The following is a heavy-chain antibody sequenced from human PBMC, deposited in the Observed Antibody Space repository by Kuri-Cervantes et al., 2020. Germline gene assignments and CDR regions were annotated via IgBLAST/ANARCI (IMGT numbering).Heavy chain of an antibody. Sequence: DSVKVSRKGTGYSYTSYWIGWVRQLPGKGLAWMGIIYPGDSDTRYSPSFHGQVTLSADKSISTNYLQWSSMKASDTAMYYCAGHSSLTSFDYWGQGTLVTVSS. CDR2: IYPGDSDT. V-gene: IGHV5-51*01. J-gene: IGHJ4*02. D-gene: IGHD3-3*01. CDR3: AGHSSLTSFDY. CDR1: GYSYTSYW.